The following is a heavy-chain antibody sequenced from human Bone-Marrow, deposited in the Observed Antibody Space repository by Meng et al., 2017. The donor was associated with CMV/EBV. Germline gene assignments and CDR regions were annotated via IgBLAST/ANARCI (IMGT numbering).Heavy chain of an antibody. CDR2: IRDDGSNT. V-gene: IGHV3-30*02. Sequence: GESLKISCAMSGFTLSSYGMHWVRQAPGKVLEWVAFIRDDGSNTYYADSVKGRFTISRDNSKNTVYLQMNSLRAEDTAVYYCANRYSGYEDVWYFDYWGQGTLVTVSS. CDR3: ANRYSGYEDVWYFDY. CDR1: GFTLSSYG. D-gene: IGHD5-12*01. J-gene: IGHJ4*02.